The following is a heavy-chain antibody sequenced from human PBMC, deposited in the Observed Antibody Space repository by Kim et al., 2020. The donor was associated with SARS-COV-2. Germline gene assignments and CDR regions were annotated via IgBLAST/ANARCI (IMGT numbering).Heavy chain of an antibody. V-gene: IGHV3-11*06. CDR3: ARNRQLYYFDY. D-gene: IGHD6-19*01. Sequence: GGSLRLSCAASGFTFSDFYMSWIRQAPGKGLERISYISSTSHYTNYADSVKGRFIISRDNAKNSLYLEMNNLRADDTATYYCARNRQLYYFDYWGQGALV. CDR1: GFTFSDFY. CDR2: ISSTSHYT. J-gene: IGHJ4*02.